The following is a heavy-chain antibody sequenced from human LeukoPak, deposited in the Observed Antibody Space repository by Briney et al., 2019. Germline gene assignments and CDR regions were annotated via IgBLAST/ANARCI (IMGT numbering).Heavy chain of an antibody. V-gene: IGHV4-38-2*02. CDR2: IYHSGTI. CDR1: GYSISSGYY. Sequence: SETLSLTCTVSGYSISSGYYWGWIRPPPGKGLEWLAGIYHSGTIYYNPSLKSRVTISVDTSKNQFSLKLTSVTAADTAVYYCARGLGRQQLVSPFDYWGQGTLVTVSS. CDR3: ARGLGRQQLVSPFDY. J-gene: IGHJ4*02. D-gene: IGHD6-13*01.